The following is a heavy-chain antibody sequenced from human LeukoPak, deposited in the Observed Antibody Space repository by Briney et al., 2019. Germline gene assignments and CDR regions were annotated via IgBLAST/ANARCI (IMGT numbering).Heavy chain of an antibody. CDR3: ARLSREVRYLDWLLTQGGYYMDV. J-gene: IGHJ6*03. V-gene: IGHV5-51*01. Sequence: HGESLKISCKGSGYSFTSYWIGWVRQMPGKGLEWMGIIHPGDSDTRYSPSFQGQVTISADKSISTAYLQWSSLKASDTAMYYCARLSREVRYLDWLLTQGGYYMDVWGKGTTVPVSS. D-gene: IGHD3-9*01. CDR1: GYSFTSYW. CDR2: IHPGDSDT.